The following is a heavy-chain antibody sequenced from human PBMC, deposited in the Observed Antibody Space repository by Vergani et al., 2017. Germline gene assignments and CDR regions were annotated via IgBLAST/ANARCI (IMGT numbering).Heavy chain of an antibody. V-gene: IGHV3-23*01. Sequence: EVQLLESGGSLKQPGGSVRLSCAASGFTFSTYAMHWVRQAPGKGLEWVSGISGSGGSTYYAGSVKGRFTISRDSSKNTLYLQMNSLSAGDTAVYYCARDLRLLYNRFDPWGQGTLVTVSS. CDR1: GFTFSTYA. CDR3: ARDLRLLYNRFDP. CDR2: ISGSGGST. J-gene: IGHJ5*02. D-gene: IGHD1-14*01.